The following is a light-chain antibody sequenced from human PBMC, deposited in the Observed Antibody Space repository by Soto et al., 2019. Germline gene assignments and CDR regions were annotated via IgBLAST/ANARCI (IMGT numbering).Light chain of an antibody. CDR3: QQRSDTWPT. V-gene: IGKV3-11*01. J-gene: IGKJ4*01. CDR2: DAS. Sequence: IVLTQSPATLSLSPGERATLSCRTSQSVGRYLAWYQQKPGRAPRLLIYDASTRATGIPARFSGSGSGTDFTLTISSLEPEDFATYYCQQRSDTWPTFGGGTKVEI. CDR1: QSVGRY.